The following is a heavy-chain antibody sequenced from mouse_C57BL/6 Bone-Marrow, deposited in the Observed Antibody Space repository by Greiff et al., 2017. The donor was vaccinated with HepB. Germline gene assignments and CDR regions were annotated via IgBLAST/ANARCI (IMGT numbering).Heavy chain of an antibody. V-gene: IGHV14-4*01. J-gene: IGHJ3*01. D-gene: IGHD2-12*01. CDR3: STPRLYLIAY. CDR1: GFNIKDDY. Sequence: VQLQQSGAELVRPGASVKLSCTASGFNIKDDYMHWVKQRPEQGLEWIGWIDPENGDTEYATKFQGKATITADTSSNPAYLQLSSLTSEDTAVYYCSTPRLYLIAYWGRGTLVTVSA. CDR2: IDPENGDT.